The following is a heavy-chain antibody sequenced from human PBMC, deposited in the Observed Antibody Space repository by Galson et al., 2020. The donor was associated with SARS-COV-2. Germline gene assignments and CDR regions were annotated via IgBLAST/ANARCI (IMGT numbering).Heavy chain of an antibody. Sequence: SETLSLTCTVSAGSISSSSYYWGWIRQPPGKGLEWIGSIHYSGSTYYNPSLKSRVTISVDTSKNQFSLKLSSVTAADTAVYYCARHPSGTRGWFDPWGQGTLVTVSS. J-gene: IGHJ5*02. CDR2: IHYSGST. CDR1: AGSISSSSYY. CDR3: ARHPSGTRGWFDP. V-gene: IGHV4-39*01. D-gene: IGHD3-10*01.